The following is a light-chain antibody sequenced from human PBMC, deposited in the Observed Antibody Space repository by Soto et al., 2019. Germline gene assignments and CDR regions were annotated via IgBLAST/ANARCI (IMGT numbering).Light chain of an antibody. CDR1: SSDVGAYNY. J-gene: IGLJ3*02. CDR3: SSYTSSSTWL. V-gene: IGLV2-14*03. CDR2: EVS. Sequence: QSALTQPASVSGSTGRSITISCTGASSDVGAYNYVSWYQQHPGKAPKLMIYEVSNRPSGVSNRFSGSKSANTASLTISGLQAGDETDYYCSSYTSSSTWLFGGGTKLTVL.